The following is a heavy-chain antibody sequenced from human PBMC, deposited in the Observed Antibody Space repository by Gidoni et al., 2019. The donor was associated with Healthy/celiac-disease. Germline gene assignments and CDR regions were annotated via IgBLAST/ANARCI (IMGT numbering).Heavy chain of an antibody. CDR1: GFTFSSYA. Sequence: QVQLVESGGGVVQPGRSLRLSCAASGFTFSSYAMHWFRQAPGKGLELVAVISYDGSNKYYADYVKGRFTISRDNSKNTLYLQMNSLRAEDTAVYYCARGRVGYDSSGYYFSRSGAFDIWGQGTMVTVSS. CDR3: ARGRVGYDSSGYYFSRSGAFDI. J-gene: IGHJ3*02. D-gene: IGHD3-22*01. V-gene: IGHV3-30*01. CDR2: ISYDGSNK.